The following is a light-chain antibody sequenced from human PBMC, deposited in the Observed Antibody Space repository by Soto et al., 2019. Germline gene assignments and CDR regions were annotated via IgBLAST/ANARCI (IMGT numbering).Light chain of an antibody. CDR3: QQLNSYPLT. J-gene: IGKJ4*01. CDR1: QSISSY. CDR2: AAS. V-gene: IGKV1-39*01. Sequence: IQMTPSPSSLSSSVGDRVTITCRASQSISSYLNWYQQKPGKAPKLLIYAASSLQGGVPSRFSGSGSGTDFTLTISSLQPEDFATYYCQQLNSYPLTFGGGTKVDIK.